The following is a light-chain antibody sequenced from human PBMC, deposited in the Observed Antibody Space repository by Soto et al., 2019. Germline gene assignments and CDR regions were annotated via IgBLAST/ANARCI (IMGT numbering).Light chain of an antibody. V-gene: IGLV3-21*04. Sequence: SSELTQPPSVSVAPGKTARITCGGDNIGSKGVHWYQQKPGQAPLLVMYYDSDRPSGIPERFSGSNSGNTATLTISRVEAGDEADYYCQVWDSSSDHPVFGGGTKLTVL. J-gene: IGLJ2*01. CDR3: QVWDSSSDHPV. CDR1: NIGSKG. CDR2: YDS.